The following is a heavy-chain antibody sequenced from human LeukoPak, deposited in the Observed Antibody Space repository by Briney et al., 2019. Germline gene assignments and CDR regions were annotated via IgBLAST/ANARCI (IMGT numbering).Heavy chain of an antibody. CDR2: IWYDGSNK. CDR3: ATGVYVWGSYRYFSGIDY. D-gene: IGHD3-16*02. J-gene: IGHJ4*02. V-gene: IGHV3-33*01. CDR1: GFTFSSYG. Sequence: QPGGSLRLSCAASGFTFSSYGMHWVRQAPGKGLEWVAVIWYDGSNKYYADSVKGRFTISRDNSKNTLYLQMNSLRAEDTAVYYCATGVYVWGSYRYFSGIDYWGQGTLVTVSS.